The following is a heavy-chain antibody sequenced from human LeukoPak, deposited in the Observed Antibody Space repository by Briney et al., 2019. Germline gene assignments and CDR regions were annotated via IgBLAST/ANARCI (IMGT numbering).Heavy chain of an antibody. D-gene: IGHD3-22*01. Sequence: GGSLRLSCAASGFTFSSYSMNWVRQAPGKGLGWVSSISSRSSYIYHADSVKGRFTISRDNAKNSLYLQMNSLRAEDTAVYYCAREAYYYDSSGYVHDAFDIWGQGTVVTVSS. J-gene: IGHJ3*02. CDR3: AREAYYYDSSGYVHDAFDI. CDR1: GFTFSSYS. V-gene: IGHV3-21*01. CDR2: ISSRSSYI.